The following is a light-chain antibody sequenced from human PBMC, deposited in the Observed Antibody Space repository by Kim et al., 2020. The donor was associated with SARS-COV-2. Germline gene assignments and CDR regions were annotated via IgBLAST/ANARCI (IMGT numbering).Light chain of an antibody. J-gene: IGLJ3*02. CDR1: KLGDKY. Sequence: SYELTQPPSVSVSPGQTASITCSGDKLGDKYACWYQQKSGQSPVLVIYQDSKRPSGIPERFSGSNSGNTATLTISGTQAMDEADYYCQAWDSSRVFGGGTQLTVL. V-gene: IGLV3-1*01. CDR3: QAWDSSRV. CDR2: QDS.